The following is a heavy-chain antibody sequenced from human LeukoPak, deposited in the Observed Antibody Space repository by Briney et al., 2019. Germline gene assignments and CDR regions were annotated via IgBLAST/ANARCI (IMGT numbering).Heavy chain of an antibody. D-gene: IGHD7-27*01. J-gene: IGHJ4*02. CDR1: GFTFSSYW. CDR2: INSDGSST. V-gene: IGHV3-74*01. CDR3: ASQQLGIDYFDY. Sequence: PGGSLRLSCAASGFTFSSYWMHWVRQAPGKGLVWVSRINSDGSSTSYADSVKGRFTIPRDNAKNTLYLQMNSLRAEDTAVYYCASQQLGIDYFDYWGQGTLVTVSS.